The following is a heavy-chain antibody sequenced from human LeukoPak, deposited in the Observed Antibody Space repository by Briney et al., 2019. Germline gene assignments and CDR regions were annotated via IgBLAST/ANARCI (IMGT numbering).Heavy chain of an antibody. Sequence: ASVKVSCKASGYTFTSYAMNWVRQAPGQGLEWMGWINTNTGNPTYAQGFTGRFVFSLDTSVSTAYLQISSLKAEDTAVYYCARDPRHAYSSSYHYYYYGMDVWGQGTTVTVSS. CDR3: ARDPRHAYSSSYHYYYYGMDV. CDR2: INTNTGNP. D-gene: IGHD6-13*01. J-gene: IGHJ6*02. CDR1: GYTFTSYA. V-gene: IGHV7-4-1*02.